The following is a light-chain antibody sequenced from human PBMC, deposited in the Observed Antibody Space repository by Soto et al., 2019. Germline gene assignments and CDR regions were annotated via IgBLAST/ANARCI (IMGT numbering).Light chain of an antibody. CDR3: QNEGGPPRFT. J-gene: IGKJ3*01. CDR1: QSVSSSY. V-gene: IGKV3-20*01. Sequence: EIVLTQSPGTLSLSPGERATLSCRASQSVSSSYLAWYQQKPGQAPRLLIYGASSRATGIPTRFSGSGSGTDSPFTIRILALEVLEVYACQNEGGPPRFTFGLGPKWISN. CDR2: GAS.